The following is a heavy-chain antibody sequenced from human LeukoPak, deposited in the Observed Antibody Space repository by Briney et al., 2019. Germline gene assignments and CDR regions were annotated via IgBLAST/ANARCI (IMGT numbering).Heavy chain of an antibody. D-gene: IGHD2-15*01. J-gene: IGHJ4*02. CDR2: IYYSGST. Sequence: PSETLSLTCTVSGGSISSYYWNWMRQPPGKGLEWIGYIYYSGSTNYNPSLKSRVTISVDTSKNQFSLKLSSVTAADTAVYYCARQDRISPLVVYPRLTYWGQGTLVTVSS. CDR3: ARQDRISPLVVYPRLTY. V-gene: IGHV4-59*08. CDR1: GGSISSYY.